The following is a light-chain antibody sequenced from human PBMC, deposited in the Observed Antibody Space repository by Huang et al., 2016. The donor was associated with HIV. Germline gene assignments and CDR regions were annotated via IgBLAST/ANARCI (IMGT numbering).Light chain of an antibody. CDR2: SAS. J-gene: IGKJ2*01. CDR1: QTISGY. V-gene: IGKV1-39*01. Sequence: DIQMTQSPSSLSASVGDRVTITCRASQTISGYLNWYQQKPWKAPKLLIYSASTLQSGVPSRFSGSGSETDFTLTISSLQPEDFATYYCQECFTAPPAFGQGTKLEIK. CDR3: QECFTAPPA.